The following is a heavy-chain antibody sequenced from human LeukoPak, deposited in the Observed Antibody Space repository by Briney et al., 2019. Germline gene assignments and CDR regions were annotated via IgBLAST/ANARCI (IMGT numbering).Heavy chain of an antibody. J-gene: IGHJ4*02. CDR1: GYTFTGYY. Sequence: GASVKFPCKASGYTFTGYYMHCVRQAPGQGLEWMGWMSPNSGNTGYAQKFQGRVTITRNTSISTAYMELSSLRSEDTAVYYCARINWNYGGFDYWGQGAVVTVSS. CDR2: MSPNSGNT. D-gene: IGHD1-7*01. CDR3: ARINWNYGGFDY. V-gene: IGHV1-8*03.